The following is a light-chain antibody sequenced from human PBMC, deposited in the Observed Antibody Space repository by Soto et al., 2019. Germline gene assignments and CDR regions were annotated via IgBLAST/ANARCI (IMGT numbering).Light chain of an antibody. Sequence: VLTQPASVSGSPGQSITISCTGTSSDVGGYNYVSWYQQHPGKAPKLIIYEVTNRPSGVSNRFSGSKSGNTASLTISGLQAEDEADYYCSSYTSRFTYVFGTGTKVTVL. V-gene: IGLV2-14*01. CDR3: SSYTSRFTYV. J-gene: IGLJ1*01. CDR2: EVT. CDR1: SSDVGGYNY.